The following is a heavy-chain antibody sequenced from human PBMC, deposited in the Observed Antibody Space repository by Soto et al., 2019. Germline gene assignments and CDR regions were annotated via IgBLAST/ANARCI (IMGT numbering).Heavy chain of an antibody. CDR3: ARVGEILWFGELPTPYFDY. V-gene: IGHV4-59*01. Sequence: SETLSLTCTVSGGSISSYYWSWIRQPPGKGLEWIGYIYYSGSTNYNPSLKSRVTISVDTSKNQFSLKLSSVTAADTAVYYCARVGEILWFGELPTPYFDYWGQGTLVTVSS. CDR2: IYYSGST. D-gene: IGHD3-10*01. J-gene: IGHJ4*02. CDR1: GGSISSYY.